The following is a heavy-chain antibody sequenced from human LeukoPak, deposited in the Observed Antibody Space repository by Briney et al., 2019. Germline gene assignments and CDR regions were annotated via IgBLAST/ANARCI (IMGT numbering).Heavy chain of an antibody. CDR2: IKSKTDGGTT. CDR1: GLTFSNAW. D-gene: IGHD2-8*01. Sequence: PGGSLRLSCAASGLTFSNAWMSWVRQAPGKGLEWVGRIKSKTDGGTTDYAAPVKGRFTISRDDSKNTLYLQMNSLKTEDTAVYYCTTPYCTNGVCYPWGQGTLVTVSS. J-gene: IGHJ5*02. CDR3: TTPYCTNGVCYP. V-gene: IGHV3-15*01.